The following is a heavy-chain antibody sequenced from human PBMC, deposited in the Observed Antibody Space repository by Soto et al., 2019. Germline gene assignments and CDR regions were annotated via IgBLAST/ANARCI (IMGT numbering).Heavy chain of an antibody. V-gene: IGHV4-39*01. CDR3: ARHGNDGSSKVYYYYMDV. D-gene: IGHD2-15*01. CDR1: GGSISSSSYY. Sequence: SETLSLTCTVSGGSISSSSYYWGWIRQPPGKGLEWIGSIYYSGSTYYNPSLKSRVTISVDTSKNQFSLKLSSVTAADTAVYYCARHGNDGSSKVYYYYMDVWGKGTTVTVSS. J-gene: IGHJ6*03. CDR2: IYYSGST.